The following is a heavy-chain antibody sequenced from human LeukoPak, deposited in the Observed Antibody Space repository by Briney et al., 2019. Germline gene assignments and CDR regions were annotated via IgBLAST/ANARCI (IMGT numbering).Heavy chain of an antibody. J-gene: IGHJ4*02. CDR2: INYSGST. V-gene: IGHV4-39*07. Sequence: PSETLSLTCTVSGGSISSSRYYWGWLRQPPGKGLEWIGSINYSGSTYYNPSLKRRVTVSVDTSEYQFSLKLSSVTAADTAVYYCARALGGWKDYWGQGTLVTVSS. CDR3: ARALGGWKDY. D-gene: IGHD6-19*01. CDR1: GGSISSSRYY.